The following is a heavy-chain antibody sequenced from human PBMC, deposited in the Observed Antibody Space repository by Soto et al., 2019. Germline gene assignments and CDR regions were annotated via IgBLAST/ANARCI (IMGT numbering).Heavy chain of an antibody. Sequence: QVQLVESGGGVVQPGRSLRLSCAASGLTFSNYGMHWVRQAPGKGLEWVAVISYDGSNKYYADSVKGRFTISRDNSENTLYLKMNSLGGDDTAVYYCAREDSSGWYFACWGQGTLGTVSS. D-gene: IGHD6-19*01. J-gene: IGHJ4*02. V-gene: IGHV3-30*19. CDR2: ISYDGSNK. CDR3: AREDSSGWYFAC. CDR1: GLTFSNYG.